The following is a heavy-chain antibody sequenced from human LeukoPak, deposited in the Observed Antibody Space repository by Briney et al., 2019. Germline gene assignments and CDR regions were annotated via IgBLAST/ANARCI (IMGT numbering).Heavy chain of an antibody. V-gene: IGHV4-34*01. CDR1: GVSFNAYY. Sequence: SETLSLTCTVSGVSFNAYYWSWIRQSPGKGLELIGEVSPGGYIKYNPSLKSRVTISVDTSESQLSLRLSSVTAADTAMYYCARIRCGHTGDICYNHWAQGTLVTVSS. J-gene: IGHJ5*02. CDR3: ARIRCGHTGDICYNH. D-gene: IGHD2-8*02. CDR2: VSPGGYI.